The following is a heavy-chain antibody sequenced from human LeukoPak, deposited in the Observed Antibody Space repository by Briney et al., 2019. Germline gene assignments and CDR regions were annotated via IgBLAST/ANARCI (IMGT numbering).Heavy chain of an antibody. Sequence: PGGSPRLSCAASGFTFSSYWMSWVRQAPGKGLEWVANIKQDGSEKYYVDSVKGRFTISRDNAKNSLYLQMNSLRAEDTAVYYCARDSPAYGDAGDWFDPWGQGTLVTVSS. CDR2: IKQDGSEK. V-gene: IGHV3-7*01. J-gene: IGHJ5*02. CDR3: ARDSPAYGDAGDWFDP. CDR1: GFTFSSYW. D-gene: IGHD4-17*01.